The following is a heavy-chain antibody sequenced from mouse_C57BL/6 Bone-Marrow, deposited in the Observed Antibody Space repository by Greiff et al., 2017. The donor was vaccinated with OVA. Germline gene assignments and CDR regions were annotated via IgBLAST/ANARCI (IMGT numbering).Heavy chain of an antibody. Sequence: QVQLQQPGAELVKPGASVKLSCKASGYTFTSYWMHWVKQRPGRGLEWIGRIDPNSGGTKYNEKFKSKATMTVDKPSITAYMQLRSLTSEYSAVYYYARSGDCYYVDWYFDVWGTGTTVTASS. CDR2: IDPNSGGT. V-gene: IGHV1-72*01. J-gene: IGHJ1*03. D-gene: IGHD2-3*01. CDR1: GYTFTSYW. CDR3: ARSGDCYYVDWYFDV.